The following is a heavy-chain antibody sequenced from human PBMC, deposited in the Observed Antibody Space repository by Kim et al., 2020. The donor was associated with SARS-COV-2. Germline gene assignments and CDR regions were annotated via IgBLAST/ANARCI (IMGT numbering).Heavy chain of an antibody. D-gene: IGHD1-1*01. CDR2: IYYSGST. V-gene: IGHV4-61*01. J-gene: IGHJ6*02. CDR1: GGSVSSGSYY. CDR3: ARELRGTTGTTFSTYYYYYGMDV. Sequence: SETLSLTCTVSGGSVSSGSYYWSWIRQPPGKGLEWIGYIYYSGSTNYNPSLKSRVTISVDTSKNQFSLKLSSVTAADTAVYYCARELRGTTGTTFSTYYYYYGMDVWGQGTTVTVSS.